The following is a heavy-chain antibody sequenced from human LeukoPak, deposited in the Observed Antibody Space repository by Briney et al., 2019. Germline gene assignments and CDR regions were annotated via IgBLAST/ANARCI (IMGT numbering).Heavy chain of an antibody. CDR2: IYYSGST. Sequence: SETLSLTCTVSGGSISSSNYYWGWIRQPPGRGLEWIGTIYYSGSTYYNPSLKSRVTISVDTSMNQFSLKLSSVTAADTAVYYCARQYGAHDYWGQGTLVTVSS. CDR1: GGSISSSNYY. CDR3: ARQYGAHDY. V-gene: IGHV4-39*01. D-gene: IGHD4-17*01. J-gene: IGHJ4*02.